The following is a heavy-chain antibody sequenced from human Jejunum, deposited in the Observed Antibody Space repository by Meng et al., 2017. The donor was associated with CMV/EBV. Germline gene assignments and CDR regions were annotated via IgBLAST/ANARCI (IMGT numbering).Heavy chain of an antibody. Sequence: GVSFRAHYWSWFGQSPVRGLGWIGEITHSGTTKYNPSLKSRVTVSVDTSTSQFSLNLISVTAAATALYFCARVRGIDGYNWLGYSDFWGQGTLVTVSS. V-gene: IGHV4-34*13. D-gene: IGHD5-24*01. CDR2: ITHSGTT. CDR3: ARVRGIDGYNWLGYSDF. J-gene: IGHJ4*02. CDR1: GVSFRAHY.